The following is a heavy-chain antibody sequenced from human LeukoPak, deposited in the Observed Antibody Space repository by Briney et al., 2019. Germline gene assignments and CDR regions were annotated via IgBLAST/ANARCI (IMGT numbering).Heavy chain of an antibody. D-gene: IGHD1-26*01. V-gene: IGHV3-30-3*01. CDR3: AKGKGLVGATENDY. CDR2: ISYDGSNK. CDR1: GFTFSSYA. Sequence: PGGSLRLSCAASGFTFSSYAMHWVRQAPGKGLEWVAVISYDGSNKYYADSVKGRFTISRDNSKNTLYLQMNSLRAEDTAVYYCAKGKGLVGATENDYWGQGTLVTVSS. J-gene: IGHJ4*02.